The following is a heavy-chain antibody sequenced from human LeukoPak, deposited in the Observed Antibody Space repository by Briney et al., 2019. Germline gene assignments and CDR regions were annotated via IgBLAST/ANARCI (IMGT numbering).Heavy chain of an antibody. D-gene: IGHD6-6*01. CDR1: GGSISSGSCY. CDR2: IYTSGST. V-gene: IGHV4-61*02. J-gene: IGHJ4*02. Sequence: PSQTLSLTCTVSGGSISSGSCYWSWVRQPAGKGLEWIGRIYTSGSTNYNPSLKSRVTISVDTSKNQFSLKLSSVTAADTAVYYCARRGGSSSYFDYWGQGTLVTVSS. CDR3: ARRGGSSSYFDY.